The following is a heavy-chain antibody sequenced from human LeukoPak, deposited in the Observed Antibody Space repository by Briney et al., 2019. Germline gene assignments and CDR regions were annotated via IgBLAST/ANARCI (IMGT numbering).Heavy chain of an antibody. J-gene: IGHJ6*02. Sequence: PGGSLRLSCAASGFTFSTYAMSWVRQAPGKGLEWVSAITGDAYTTYYSDSVKRRFTISTDHSKNPRYTQRNTQTAEDTAVYYWAKRSVAVRCMDVWGQGNTVTVSS. V-gene: IGHV3-23*01. CDR3: AKRSVAVRCMDV. CDR1: GFTFSTYA. CDR2: ITGDAYTT. D-gene: IGHD4-11*01.